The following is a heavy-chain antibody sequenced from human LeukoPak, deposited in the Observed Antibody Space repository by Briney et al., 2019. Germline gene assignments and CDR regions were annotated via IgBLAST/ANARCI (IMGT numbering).Heavy chain of an antibody. CDR3: ARDFYGSGSYYYFDY. CDR2: IYYSGST. CDR1: GGSISSGDYY. Sequence: PSETLSLTCTVSGGSISSGDYYWSWIRQPPGKGLEWIGYIYYSGSTYYNPSLKSRVTISVDTSKNQFSLELSSVTAADTAVYYCARDFYGSGSYYYFDYWGQGTLVTVSS. J-gene: IGHJ4*02. D-gene: IGHD3-10*01. V-gene: IGHV4-30-4*01.